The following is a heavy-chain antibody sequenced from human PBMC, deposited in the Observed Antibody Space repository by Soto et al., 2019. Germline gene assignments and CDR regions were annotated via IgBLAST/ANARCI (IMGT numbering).Heavy chain of an antibody. D-gene: IGHD3-10*01. J-gene: IGHJ6*02. Sequence: QVQLQESGPGLVKPSQTLSLTCSVSGGSISSGGFYWSWIRQHPGKGLEWIGYIYYLGSTSYNPSLKNRVTISRDTANNQFSLKRSSVSAADTAVYYCARAGEDYYGAGAGGLDVWGQGTTVTVSS. CDR2: IYYLGST. CDR1: GGSISSGGFY. V-gene: IGHV4-31*03. CDR3: ARAGEDYYGAGAGGLDV.